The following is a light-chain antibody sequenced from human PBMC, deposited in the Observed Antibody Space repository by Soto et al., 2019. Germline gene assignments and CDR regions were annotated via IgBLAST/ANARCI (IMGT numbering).Light chain of an antibody. CDR1: SSNIGSKY. J-gene: IGLJ2*01. V-gene: IGLV1-47*01. CDR2: RNN. Sequence: QSVLTQPPSASGTPGQRVTISCSGSSSNIGSKYEYWYQQLPGTAPKLLRYRNNQRPSGVPDRFSGSKSGTSASLAISGLRSEDEADYYCAAWDAGVSGPAFGGGTKVTVL. CDR3: AAWDAGVSGPA.